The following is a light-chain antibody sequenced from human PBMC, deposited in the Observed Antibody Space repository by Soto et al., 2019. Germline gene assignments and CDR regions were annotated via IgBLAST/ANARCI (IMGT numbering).Light chain of an antibody. Sequence: EIVMTQSPGTLSLSPGERATISCRASQVIGSRYLAWYHQKSGQAPRLLISGASTRAAGISDRFRGSGSGTEFTLTISSLRSEDSGIYYCQQYFEWPPMTFGQGTKVEI. J-gene: IGKJ1*01. CDR1: QVIGSRY. V-gene: IGKV3-15*01. CDR3: QQYFEWPPMT. CDR2: GAS.